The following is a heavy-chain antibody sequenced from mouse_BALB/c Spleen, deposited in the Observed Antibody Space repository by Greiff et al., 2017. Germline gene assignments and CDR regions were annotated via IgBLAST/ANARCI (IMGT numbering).Heavy chain of an antibody. V-gene: IGHV1-69*02. CDR1: GYTFTSYW. CDR3: ARSRGSYAMDY. CDR2: IDPSDSET. Sequence: QVQLQQSGAELVKPGAPVKLSCKASGYTFTSYWMNWVKQRPGRGLEWIGRIDPSDSETHYNQKFKDKATLTVDKSSSTAYIQLSSLTSEDSAVYYCARSRGSYAMDYWGQGTSVTVSS. J-gene: IGHJ4*01.